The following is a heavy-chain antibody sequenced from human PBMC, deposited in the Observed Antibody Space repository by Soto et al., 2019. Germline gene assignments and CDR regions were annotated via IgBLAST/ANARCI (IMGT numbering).Heavy chain of an antibody. CDR1: GGSISSYY. CDR3: ARVNDFWTGYYSTNWFDP. CDR2: IYYSGST. J-gene: IGHJ5*02. V-gene: IGHV4-59*01. Sequence: SETLSLTCTVSGGSISSYYWTWIRQPPGKGLEWIGYIYYSGSTNHNPSLKSRVTISVDTSKNHFSLKLSSVTAADTAVYYCARVNDFWTGYYSTNWFDPWGQGTLVTVSS. D-gene: IGHD3-3*01.